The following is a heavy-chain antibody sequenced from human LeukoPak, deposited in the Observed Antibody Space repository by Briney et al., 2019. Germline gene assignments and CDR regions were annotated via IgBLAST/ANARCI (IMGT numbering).Heavy chain of an antibody. J-gene: IGHJ4*02. D-gene: IGHD6-13*01. CDR2: IYYGGST. V-gene: IGHV4-59*01. CDR3: ARVTGYVMEDYFDY. CDR1: GCSISSYY. Sequence: SETLSLTCTVSGCSISSYYWSWIRQPPGKGLEWIGDIYYGGSTNYNPSLKSRVTISVDTSKNQFSLRLSSVTAADTAVYYCARVTGYVMEDYFDYWGQGTLVTVS.